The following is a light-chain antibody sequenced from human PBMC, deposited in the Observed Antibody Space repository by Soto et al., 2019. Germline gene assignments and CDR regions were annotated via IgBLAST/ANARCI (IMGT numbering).Light chain of an antibody. CDR3: QQYNNWPPIT. CDR2: FAS. V-gene: IGKV3-15*01. Sequence: ETVMTQSPDTLSVSPGEGATLSCRASQSVSNKLAWYQQKPGQAPRLLIYFASSRATGIPARFSGSGSGTEFTLTISSLQSEDSAVYYCQQYNNWPPITFGQGTRLEIK. CDR1: QSVSNK. J-gene: IGKJ5*01.